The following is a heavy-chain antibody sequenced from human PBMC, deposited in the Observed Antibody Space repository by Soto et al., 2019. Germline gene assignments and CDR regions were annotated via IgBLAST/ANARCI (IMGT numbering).Heavy chain of an antibody. CDR2: IIPIFGTA. J-gene: IGHJ6*02. CDR3: ASASRNVVVVAAEQGYYYGMDV. V-gene: IGHV1-69*01. D-gene: IGHD2-15*01. Sequence: QVQLVQSGAEVKKPGSSVKVSCKASGGTLSSYSISWGRQAPGQGLEWMGGIIPIFGTANYAQKFQGRVTINADESTSTAYMELLSLRAEDTAVYCCASASRNVVVVAAEQGYYYGMDVWGQGTTVTVTS. CDR1: GGTLSSYS.